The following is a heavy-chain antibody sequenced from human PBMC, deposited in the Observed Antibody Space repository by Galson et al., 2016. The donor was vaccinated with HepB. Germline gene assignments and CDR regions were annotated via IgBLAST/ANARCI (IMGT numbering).Heavy chain of an antibody. CDR2: LYYTGST. V-gene: IGHV4-39*01. D-gene: IGHD3-22*01. CDR1: GDSISSASYY. CDR3: ARGRHSYDSSTYRNWFDP. Sequence: SETLSLTCSVSGDSISSASYYWGWIRQPPGRGPEWIGSLYYTGSTYCNPSLKSRVTISIDTSKNQFSLRLISVTAADTAVYYCARGRHSYDSSTYRNWFDPWGQGTLVTVSS. J-gene: IGHJ5*02.